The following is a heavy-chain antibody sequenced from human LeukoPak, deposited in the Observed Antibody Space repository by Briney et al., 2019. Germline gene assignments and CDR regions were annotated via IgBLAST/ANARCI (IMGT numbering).Heavy chain of an antibody. CDR3: ARVTGYMIEDYFDY. V-gene: IGHV4-34*01. Sequence: PSETLSLICAVYGGSFSGYYWSWIRQPPGKGLEWIGEINHSGSTNYNPSLKSRVTISVDTSKNQFSLKLSSVTAADTAVYYCARVTGYMIEDYFDYWGQGTLVTVSS. CDR1: GGSFSGYY. CDR2: INHSGST. D-gene: IGHD3-22*01. J-gene: IGHJ4*02.